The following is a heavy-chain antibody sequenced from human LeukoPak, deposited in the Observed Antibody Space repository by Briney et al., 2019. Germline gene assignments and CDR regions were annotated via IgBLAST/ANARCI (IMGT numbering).Heavy chain of an antibody. CDR3: AREIDLYYDFWSGTRGMDV. Sequence: SETLSLTCAVYGGSFSGYYWSWIRQPPGKGLEWIGEINHSGSTNYNPSLKSRVTISVDTSKNQFSLKLSSVTAADTAVYYCAREIDLYYDFWSGTRGMDVWGQGTTVTVSS. V-gene: IGHV4-34*01. D-gene: IGHD3-3*01. J-gene: IGHJ6*02. CDR2: INHSGST. CDR1: GGSFSGYY.